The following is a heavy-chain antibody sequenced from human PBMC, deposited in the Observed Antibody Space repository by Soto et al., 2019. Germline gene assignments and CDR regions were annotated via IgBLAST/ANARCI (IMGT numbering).Heavy chain of an antibody. D-gene: IGHD3-10*01. CDR1: GFAFTNYA. Sequence: EVQLLESGGGLVQPGGSLRLACGVSGFAFTNYAMNWVRQAPGKGLEWVSTISARGDRTFYADSVKGRFTISRDDSKNTVYLQINSLRADDTALYYCAKRIGGIWFGDPTGGMDVWGQGTTVTVSS. CDR2: ISARGDRT. J-gene: IGHJ6*02. V-gene: IGHV3-23*01. CDR3: AKRIGGIWFGDPTGGMDV.